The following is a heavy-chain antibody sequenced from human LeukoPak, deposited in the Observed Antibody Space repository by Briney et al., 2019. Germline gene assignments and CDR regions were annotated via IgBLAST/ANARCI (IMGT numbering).Heavy chain of an antibody. J-gene: IGHJ5*02. CDR1: GGSISSSSYY. Sequence: SETLSLTCTVSGGSISSSSYYWGWIRQPPGKGLEWIGSIYYSGSTYYNPSLKSRVTISVDTSKNQFSLKLSSVTAADTAVYYCARDEVRHDYGGNKGFDPWGQGTLVTVSS. V-gene: IGHV4-39*07. CDR2: IYYSGST. D-gene: IGHD4-23*01. CDR3: ARDEVRHDYGGNKGFDP.